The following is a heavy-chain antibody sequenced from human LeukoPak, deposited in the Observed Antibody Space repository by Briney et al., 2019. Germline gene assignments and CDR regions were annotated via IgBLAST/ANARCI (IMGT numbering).Heavy chain of an antibody. D-gene: IGHD1-26*01. CDR2: IWYDGSNK. Sequence: GGSLRLSCAASGFTFSNYGMQWVRQAPGKGLEWVAVIWYDGSNKIYAESVKGRFTISRDNSKNTLYLQMNSLRAEDTAVYYCARAASVRNSGSYYFDYWGQGTLVTVSS. CDR1: GFTFSNYG. J-gene: IGHJ4*02. CDR3: ARAASVRNSGSYYFDY. V-gene: IGHV3-33*01.